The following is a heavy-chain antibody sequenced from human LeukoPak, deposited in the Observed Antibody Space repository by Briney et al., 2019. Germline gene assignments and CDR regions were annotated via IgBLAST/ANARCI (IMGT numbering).Heavy chain of an antibody. CDR1: GGSISSGAYY. D-gene: IGHD2-2*01. Sequence: VKPSETLSLTCTVSGGSISSGAYYWGWIRQPPGKGLEWIGAIYYSGSTYYNPSLKSRVTISVDTSQNQFSLKLSSVTAADTAVYYCARSLCRYCSSTSPYYYALDVWGQGTTVTVSS. CDR3: ARSLCRYCSSTSPYYYALDV. CDR2: IYYSGST. V-gene: IGHV4-39*01. J-gene: IGHJ6*02.